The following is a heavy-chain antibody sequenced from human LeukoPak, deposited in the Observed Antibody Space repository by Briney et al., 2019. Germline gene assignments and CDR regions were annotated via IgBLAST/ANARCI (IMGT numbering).Heavy chain of an antibody. D-gene: IGHD6-19*01. CDR3: ARGGSSGWYFDY. CDR1: GGSISSGGYY. CDR2: IYYSGST. J-gene: IGHJ4*02. Sequence: KSSETLSFTCTVSGGSISSGGYYWSWIRQHPGKGLEWIGYIYYSGSTYYNPSLKSRVTISVDTSKNQFSLKLGSVTAADTAVYYCARGGSSGWYFDYWGQGTLVTVSS. V-gene: IGHV4-31*03.